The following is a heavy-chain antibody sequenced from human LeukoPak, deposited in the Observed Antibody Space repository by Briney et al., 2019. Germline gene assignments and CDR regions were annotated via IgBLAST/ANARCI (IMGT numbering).Heavy chain of an antibody. CDR1: EYTFTSYY. CDR3: ARGVTARGFYYYMDV. D-gene: IGHD2-21*02. J-gene: IGHJ6*03. CDR2: INPNSGGT. V-gene: IGHV1-2*02. Sequence: ASVKVSCKASEYTFTSYYMHWVRQAPGQGLEWMGWINPNSGGTSYAQKFQGRVTMTRDTSNSTAYMELSRLRSDDTAVYYCARGVTARGFYYYMDVWGKGTTVTISS.